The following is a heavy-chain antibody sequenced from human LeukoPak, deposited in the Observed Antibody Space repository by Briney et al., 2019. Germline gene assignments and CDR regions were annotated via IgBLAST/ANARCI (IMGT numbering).Heavy chain of an antibody. CDR2: IYYSGNT. J-gene: IGHJ4*02. Sequence: PSETLSLTCTVSGGSIFSSNSYWGWIRQPPGKGLEWIGSIYYSGNTYYNASLKSRVTISVDTSKNQFSLKLNSVTAADTAVYYCARHVRNYYGSGSYYRYWGQGILVTVSS. D-gene: IGHD3-10*01. CDR1: GGSIFSSNSY. V-gene: IGHV4-39*01. CDR3: ARHVRNYYGSGSYYRY.